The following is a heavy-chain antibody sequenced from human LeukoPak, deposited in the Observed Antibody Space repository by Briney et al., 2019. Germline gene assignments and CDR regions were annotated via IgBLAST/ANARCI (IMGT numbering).Heavy chain of an antibody. CDR2: ISAYNGNT. CDR3: AKDKTRTGGYFDWDGDAFDI. V-gene: IGHV1-18*01. J-gene: IGHJ3*02. CDR1: GYTFTSYG. D-gene: IGHD3-9*01. Sequence: ASVKVSCKASGYTFTSYGISWVRHAPGQGLEWMGWISAYNGNTNYAQKLQGRVTMTTDTSTSTAYMELRSLRSDDTAVYYCAKDKTRTGGYFDWDGDAFDIWGQGTMVTVSS.